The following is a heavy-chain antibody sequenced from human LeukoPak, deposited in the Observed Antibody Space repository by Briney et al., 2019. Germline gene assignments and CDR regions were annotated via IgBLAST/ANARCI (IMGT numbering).Heavy chain of an antibody. D-gene: IGHD2-2*01. CDR2: FDPEDGET. CDR1: GYTLTELS. CDR3: ATGVYCSSTSCYARNWFDP. J-gene: IGHJ5*02. Sequence: ASVKVSCKVSGYTLTELSMHWVRRAPGKGLEWMGGFDPEDGETIYAQKFQGRVTMTEDTSTDTAYMELSSLRSEDTAVYYCATGVYCSSTSCYARNWFDPWGQGTLVTVSS. V-gene: IGHV1-24*01.